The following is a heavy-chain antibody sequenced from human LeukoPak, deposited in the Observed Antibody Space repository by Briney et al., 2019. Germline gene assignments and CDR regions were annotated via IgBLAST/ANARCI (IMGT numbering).Heavy chain of an antibody. CDR1: GFTFDDYG. D-gene: IGHD5-12*01. J-gene: IGHJ4*02. Sequence: PGGSLRLSCAASGFTFDDYGMSWVRQAPGKGLEWVSGNADSVKGRFTISRDNAKNSLYLQMNSLRAEDTAVYYCARGPSGYHNTGGQGTLVTVSS. V-gene: IGHV3-20*04. CDR3: ARGPSGYHNT.